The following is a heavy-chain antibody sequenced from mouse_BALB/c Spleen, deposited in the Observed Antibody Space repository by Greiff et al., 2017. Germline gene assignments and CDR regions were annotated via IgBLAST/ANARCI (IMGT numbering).Heavy chain of an antibody. V-gene: IGHV5-6-5*01. CDR2: ISSGGST. CDR3: AREDGYAMDY. D-gene: IGHD2-3*01. CDR1: GFTFSSYA. Sequence: EVKLVESGGGLVKPGGSLKLSCAASGFTFSSYAMSWVRQTPEKRLEWVASISSGGSTYYPDSVKGRFTISRDNARNILYLQMSSLRSEDTAMYYCAREDGYAMDYWGQGTSVTVSS. J-gene: IGHJ4*01.